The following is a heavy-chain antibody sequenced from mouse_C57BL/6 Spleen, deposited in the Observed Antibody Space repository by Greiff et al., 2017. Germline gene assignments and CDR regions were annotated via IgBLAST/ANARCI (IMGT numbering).Heavy chain of an antibody. D-gene: IGHD1-1*01. Sequence: EVQGVESVAELVRPGASVKLSCTASGFNIKNTYMHWVKQRPEQGLEWIGRIDPANGNTKYAPKFQGKATITADTSSNTAYLQLSSLTSEDTAIYYCASITTVVEGNFDYWGQGTTLTVSS. J-gene: IGHJ2*01. CDR2: IDPANGNT. V-gene: IGHV14-3*01. CDR1: GFNIKNTY. CDR3: ASITTVVEGNFDY.